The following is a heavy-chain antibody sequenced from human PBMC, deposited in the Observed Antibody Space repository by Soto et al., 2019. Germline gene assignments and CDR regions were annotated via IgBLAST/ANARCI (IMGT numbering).Heavy chain of an antibody. CDR3: ARSFYYYYGMDV. Sequence: SVKVSCKASGGTSSSYAISWVRQAPVQGLEWMGGIIPIFGTANYAQTFQGRVTITTDESTSTAYMALSSLISEDTAVNYCARSFYYYYGMDVWGQGITVTVSS. J-gene: IGHJ6*02. V-gene: IGHV1-69*05. CDR2: IIPIFGTA. CDR1: GGTSSSYA.